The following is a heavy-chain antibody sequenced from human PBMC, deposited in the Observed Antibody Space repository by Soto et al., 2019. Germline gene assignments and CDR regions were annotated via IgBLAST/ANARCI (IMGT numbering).Heavy chain of an antibody. V-gene: IGHV1-18*01. D-gene: IGHD6-19*01. Sequence: ASVKVSCKASGGTFSSYAISWVRQAPGQGLEWMGWISAYNGNTNYAQKLQGRVTMTTDTSTSTAYMELRSLRSDDTAVYYCASMSAVAGTKAFDIWGQGTMVTVSS. J-gene: IGHJ3*02. CDR3: ASMSAVAGTKAFDI. CDR1: GGTFSSYA. CDR2: ISAYNGNT.